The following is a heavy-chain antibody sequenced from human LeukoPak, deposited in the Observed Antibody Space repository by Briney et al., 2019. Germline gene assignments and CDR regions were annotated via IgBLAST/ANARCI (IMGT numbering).Heavy chain of an antibody. D-gene: IGHD3-10*01. CDR3: AKTIFSGFTMGALDY. CDR1: GFTFSNYA. Sequence: PGGSLRLSCAASGFTFSNYAMSWVRQAPGRGLEWVSLISGSGGSTYSADSVKGRFTISRDNSNNTLYLQLNSLRAEDTAVYYCAKTIFSGFTMGALDYWGQGTLVTVSS. V-gene: IGHV3-23*01. CDR2: ISGSGGST. J-gene: IGHJ4*02.